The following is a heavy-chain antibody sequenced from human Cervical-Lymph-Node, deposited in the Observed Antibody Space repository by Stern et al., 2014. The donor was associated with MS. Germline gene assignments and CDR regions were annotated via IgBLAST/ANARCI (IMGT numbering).Heavy chain of an antibody. V-gene: IGHV3-74*02. CDR1: GFTFSSYW. Sequence: DVHLVESGGGLVPPGGSLRLSCAVSGFTFSSYWMHWVRQAPGQGLVWVSRINGDGSSTNYADSVRGRFTISRDNAENTLYLQMSSLRAEDTAVYYCARGIVSSGGGWFDPWGQGTLVTVSS. J-gene: IGHJ5*02. D-gene: IGHD2-8*02. CDR2: INGDGSST. CDR3: ARGIVSSGGGWFDP.